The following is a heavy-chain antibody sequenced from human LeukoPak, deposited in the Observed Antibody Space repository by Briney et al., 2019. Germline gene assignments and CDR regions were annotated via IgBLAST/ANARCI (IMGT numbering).Heavy chain of an antibody. CDR1: GFSFNSYW. CDR2: IKEDGSEK. V-gene: IGHV3-7*03. Sequence: GGSLRLSCAASGFSFNSYWMSWVRQAPGKRLEWAANIKEDGSEKKYVDSVKGRFTISRDNAKNSLYLQMNSLRAEDMALYYCAKDSASGSSSWYAYFDYWGQGTLVTVSS. CDR3: AKDSASGSSSWYAYFDY. D-gene: IGHD6-13*01. J-gene: IGHJ4*02.